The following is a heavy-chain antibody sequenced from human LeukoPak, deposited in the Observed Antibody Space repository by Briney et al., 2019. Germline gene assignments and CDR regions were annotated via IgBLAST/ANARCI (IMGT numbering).Heavy chain of an antibody. V-gene: IGHV4-39*07. D-gene: IGHD3-9*01. J-gene: IGHJ6*02. CDR2: IYFSGIT. CDR1: GDSITNRSHY. Sequence: SETLSLTCAVSGDSITNRSHYWAWIRQSPEKGLEWIATIYFSGITYYNHFLKSRVTVSVDTSKNQFSLKLSSVTAADTAVYYCARDPGYDDILTGPYYYGMDVWGQGTTVTVSS. CDR3: ARDPGYDDILTGPYYYGMDV.